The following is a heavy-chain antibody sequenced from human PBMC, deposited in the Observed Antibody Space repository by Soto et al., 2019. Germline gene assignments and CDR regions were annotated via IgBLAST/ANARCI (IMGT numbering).Heavy chain of an antibody. CDR1: GLTLRSYA. CDR3: AKGGPFTGGFDP. V-gene: IGHV3-23*01. D-gene: IGHD3-16*01. J-gene: IGHJ5*02. CDR2: ISGRSGVP. Sequence: EGQLLQSGGDLVHPGGSLRLSCAASGLTLRSYAMTWIRQTPEKGLEWVSTISGRSGVPSYADSVNGRFTVSRDNSKNTLYIQMNRLRPDHTASYYCAKGGPFTGGFDPWGQGTLVTVAS.